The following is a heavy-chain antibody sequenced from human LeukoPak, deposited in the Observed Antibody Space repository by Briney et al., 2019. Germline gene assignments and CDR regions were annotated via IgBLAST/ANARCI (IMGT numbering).Heavy chain of an antibody. CDR3: ARITTYYYDSTRDY. CDR1: GYTFTSYD. J-gene: IGHJ4*02. Sequence: ASVKVSCKASGYTFTSYDINWVRQATGQGLEWMGWMNPNSGNTGYAQKFQGRVTMTRNTSISTAYMELSSLRSEDTAVYYCARITTYYYDSTRDYWGRGTLVTVSS. V-gene: IGHV1-8*01. D-gene: IGHD3-22*01. CDR2: MNPNSGNT.